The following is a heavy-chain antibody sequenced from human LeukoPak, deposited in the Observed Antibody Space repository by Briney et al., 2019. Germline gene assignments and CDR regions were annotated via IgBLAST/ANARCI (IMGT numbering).Heavy chain of an antibody. J-gene: IGHJ6*02. CDR2: ISYDGSHK. CDR1: GFTFSSYA. CDR3: ARGYGDYSAGYYYYYGMDV. D-gene: IGHD4-17*01. Sequence: GGSLRLSCAASGFTFSSYAMHWVRQAPGKGLEWVAVISYDGSHKYYADSVKGRFTISRDNSQNTLYLQMNSLRAEDTAVYYCARGYGDYSAGYYYYYGMDVWGQGTTVTVSS. V-gene: IGHV3-30-3*01.